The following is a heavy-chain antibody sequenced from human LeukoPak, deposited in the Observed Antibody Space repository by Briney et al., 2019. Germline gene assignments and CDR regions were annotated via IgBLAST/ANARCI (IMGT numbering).Heavy chain of an antibody. CDR2: ISFDGSIT. Sequence: GGSLRLSCAASGFTFSSYSMNWVRQAPGKGLEWVSFISFDGSITYNADSVKGRLTISRDNSKNTVYLQMNRLRAEDTAVYFCAKDSSSRGWYFEHWGQGTLVTVSS. D-gene: IGHD6-19*01. CDR3: AKDSSSRGWYFEH. J-gene: IGHJ4*02. V-gene: IGHV3-30*18. CDR1: GFTFSSYS.